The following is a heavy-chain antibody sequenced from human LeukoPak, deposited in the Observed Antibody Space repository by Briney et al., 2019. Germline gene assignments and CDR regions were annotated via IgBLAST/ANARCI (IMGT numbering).Heavy chain of an antibody. CDR2: ISGSGGST. CDR1: GFTFSSYA. Sequence: GGPLRLSCAASGFTFSSYAMNWVRQAPGKGLEWVSSISGSGGSTYYAESVEGRFTISRDNSRNTLYLQMNNLRGEDTAVYFCAKDAKPRPTYSFGHLDYWGQGALVTVSS. J-gene: IGHJ4*02. D-gene: IGHD2-2*02. CDR3: AKDAKPRPTYSFGHLDY. V-gene: IGHV3-23*01.